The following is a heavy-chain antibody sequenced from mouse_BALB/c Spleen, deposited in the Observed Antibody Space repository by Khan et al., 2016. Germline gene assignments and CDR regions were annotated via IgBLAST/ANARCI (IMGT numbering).Heavy chain of an antibody. D-gene: IGHD1-1*01. V-gene: IGHV9-3-1*01. CDR3: ARYRYYYGSSRYCDV. CDR2: INTYSGES. Sequence: QIQLVQSGPELKKPGKTVKISCKASGYTFTNYGMNWVKQAPGKGLKWMGWINTYSGESTYADDFKGRFAFSLDTSANTAYLQINNLKNEDTATYFGARYRYYYGSSRYCDVWGAGTTVTVSS. J-gene: IGHJ1*01. CDR1: GYTFTNYG.